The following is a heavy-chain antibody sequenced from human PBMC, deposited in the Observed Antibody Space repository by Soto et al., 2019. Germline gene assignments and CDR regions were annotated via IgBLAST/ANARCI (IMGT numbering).Heavy chain of an antibody. CDR1: GGSISTGGYH. CDR2: IYYRGNT. J-gene: IGHJ5*02. V-gene: IGHV4-31*03. CDR3: ARTAELGFRDWFDP. D-gene: IGHD6-6*01. Sequence: QVQLQESGPGLVRPEQTLSLTCSVSGGSISTGGYHWTWIRQHPEKGLEWSGYIYYRGNTYYNPALRSRLTTSVDTSTNQSSLNLTSVTAADTAVYYCARTAELGFRDWFDPWGLGTLVTVSS.